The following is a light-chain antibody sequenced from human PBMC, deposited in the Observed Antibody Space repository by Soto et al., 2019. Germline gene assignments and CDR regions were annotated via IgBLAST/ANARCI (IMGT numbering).Light chain of an antibody. V-gene: IGKV3D-20*02. Sequence: EILLTQSPVALSWSPGERATLSCRAGQSFNSIYLAWYQQKPGQAPRILIYGASSRATGIPDRFSGSGSGTDFTLTISSLEAEDFGVYYCQQRSNWPLVFGGGTKVDIK. CDR1: QSFNSIY. J-gene: IGKJ4*01. CDR3: QQRSNWPLV. CDR2: GAS.